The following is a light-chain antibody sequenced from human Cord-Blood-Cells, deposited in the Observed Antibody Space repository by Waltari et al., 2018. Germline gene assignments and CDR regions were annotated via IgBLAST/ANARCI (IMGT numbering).Light chain of an antibody. CDR3: QQYNSYPT. CDR2: KAS. CDR1: QSISSW. V-gene: IGKV1-5*03. J-gene: IGKJ1*01. Sequence: DIQMTQSPSTLSASVGDRVTITCRASQSISSWLAWYQQKPGKAPKLLIYKASSLESGVPSRFSRSGSGTEFTLTISSLQPDDFATYYCQQYNSYPTFGQGPKVEIK.